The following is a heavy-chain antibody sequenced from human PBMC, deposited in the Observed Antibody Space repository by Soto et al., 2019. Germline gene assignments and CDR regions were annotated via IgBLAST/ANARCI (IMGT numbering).Heavy chain of an antibody. D-gene: IGHD3-3*01. V-gene: IGHV3-23*01. CDR1: GFTFSSYA. Sequence: GGSLRLSCAASGFTFSSYAMSWVRQAPGKGLEWVSAISGSGGSTYYADSVKGRFTISRDNSKNTLYLQMNSLRAEDTAVYYCAKAHTDTIFGVGTVDYWGQGTLVTVSS. CDR3: AKAHTDTIFGVGTVDY. J-gene: IGHJ4*02. CDR2: ISGSGGST.